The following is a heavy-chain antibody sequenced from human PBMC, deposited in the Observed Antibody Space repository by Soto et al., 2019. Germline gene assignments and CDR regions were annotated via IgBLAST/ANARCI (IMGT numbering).Heavy chain of an antibody. Sequence: QVQLQESSPGLVKPSATLSLTCTVSGGSISSDCWSWIRQLPGKGLVWIGYIYYNGSTNYNPALTSRVTNSVDTSKKQFSLRLSSVPAADTAVYYCARVWGGAFDFWGQGTMVTVSS. V-gene: IGHV4-59*13. J-gene: IGHJ3*01. CDR3: ARVWGGAFDF. CDR2: IYYNGST. D-gene: IGHD3-10*01. CDR1: GGSISSDC.